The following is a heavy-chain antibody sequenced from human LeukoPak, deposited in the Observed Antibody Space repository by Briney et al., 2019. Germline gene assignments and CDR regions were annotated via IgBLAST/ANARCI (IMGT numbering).Heavy chain of an antibody. CDR1: GGSISSYY. D-gene: IGHD4-17*01. Sequence: PSETLSLTCTVSGGSISSYYWSWIRQPPGKGLEWIGYLYNTGSTNYNPSLKSRVTISIDTSKNQFSLNLSSVTAADTAVYYCARSDTYGPFAYWGQGTLVTVSS. CDR2: LYNTGST. V-gene: IGHV4-59*08. CDR3: ARSDTYGPFAY. J-gene: IGHJ4*02.